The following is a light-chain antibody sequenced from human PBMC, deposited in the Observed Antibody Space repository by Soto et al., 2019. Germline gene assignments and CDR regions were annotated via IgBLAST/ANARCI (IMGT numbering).Light chain of an antibody. CDR1: QSVSDK. CDR2: GAS. J-gene: IGKJ2*01. Sequence: EIVMTQSPATLSVSPGERATLSCRASQSVSDKLAWYKQKPGQAPRLLIYGASTRATGIPARFSGSGSGTEFTLTISSLQSEDFAVYYCQQSNNWPYTFGQGTKLDI. CDR3: QQSNNWPYT. V-gene: IGKV3-15*01.